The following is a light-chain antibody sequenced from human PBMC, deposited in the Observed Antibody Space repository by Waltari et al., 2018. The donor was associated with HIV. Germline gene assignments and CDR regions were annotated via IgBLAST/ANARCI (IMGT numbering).Light chain of an antibody. CDR1: SSDVGGYKY. CDR2: DVS. J-gene: IGLJ2*01. V-gene: IGLV2-8*01. CDR3: SSYAGSNNWVV. Sequence: QSALTQPPSASGSPGQSVTISCTGTSSDVGGYKYVSWYQQHPGKAPKLMIYDVSKRPSGVHDRFSGSKSGNTASLTVSGLQAEDEADYYCSSYAGSNNWVVFGGGTKLTVL.